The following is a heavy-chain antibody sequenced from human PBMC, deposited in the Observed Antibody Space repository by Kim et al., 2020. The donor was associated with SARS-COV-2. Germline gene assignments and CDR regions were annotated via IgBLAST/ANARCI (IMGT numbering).Heavy chain of an antibody. J-gene: IGHJ3*02. CDR3: AIQTSTVTPNTLDI. D-gene: IGHD4-17*01. V-gene: IGHV4-30-2*05. Sequence: TPALKRRVTIAVDTSKNQFSLKLSSVTAADTAVYYCAIQTSTVTPNTLDIWGQGTMVTVSS.